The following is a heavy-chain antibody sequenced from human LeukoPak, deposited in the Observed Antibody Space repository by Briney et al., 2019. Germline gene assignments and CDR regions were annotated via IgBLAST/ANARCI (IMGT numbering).Heavy chain of an antibody. D-gene: IGHD3-22*01. J-gene: IGHJ4*02. CDR1: GIALSNYG. V-gene: IGHV3-23*01. Sequence: QPGGSPRLSCAVSGIALSNYGMSWVRQAPGKGLEWVAGITGSGGSTNYADSVKGRFTISRDNPKNTLYLQMNSLGAEDTAVYFCAKRGVVIRVILVGFHKEAYYFDSWGQGALVTVSS. CDR3: AKRGVVIRVILVGFHKEAYYFDS. CDR2: ITGSGGST.